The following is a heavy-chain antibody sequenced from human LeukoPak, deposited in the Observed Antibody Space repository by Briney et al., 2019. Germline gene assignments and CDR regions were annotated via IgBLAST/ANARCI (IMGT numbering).Heavy chain of an antibody. Sequence: SETLSLTCSVSGPSITAHYWSWIRQPPGKGLEWIGYIYHSGSTSYNPSLKSRVSMSLDTSKSQFSLNLKSMTAADTAVYYCARDSGYVMDPYYYYGLDVWGPGTTVTVSS. CDR3: ARDSGYVMDPYYYYGLDV. CDR2: IYHSGST. J-gene: IGHJ6*02. V-gene: IGHV4-59*11. D-gene: IGHD6-25*01. CDR1: GPSITAHY.